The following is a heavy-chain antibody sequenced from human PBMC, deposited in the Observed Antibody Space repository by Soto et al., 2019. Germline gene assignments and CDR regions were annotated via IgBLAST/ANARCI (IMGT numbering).Heavy chain of an antibody. V-gene: IGHV3-23*01. D-gene: IGHD2-15*01. CDR2: ISGSGGST. Sequence: VQLLESGGGLVQPGGSLRLSCAASGFTFSSYAMSWVRQAPGKGLEWVSAISGSGGSTYYADSVKGRFTISRDNSKNTLYLQMNSLRAEDTAVYYCAKELGYCSGGSCSGGFDYWGQGTLVTVSS. CDR3: AKELGYCSGGSCSGGFDY. CDR1: GFTFSSYA. J-gene: IGHJ4*02.